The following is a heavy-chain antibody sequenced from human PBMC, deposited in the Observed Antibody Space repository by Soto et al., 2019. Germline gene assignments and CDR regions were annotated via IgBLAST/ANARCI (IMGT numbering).Heavy chain of an antibody. CDR2: MSHSGGT. CDR3: ARVERGTATTVVDAFDI. J-gene: IGHJ3*02. D-gene: IGHD1-1*01. V-gene: IGHV4-34*01. CDR1: GGSVSSGSYY. Sequence: QVQLQQWGAGLLKPSETLSLTCAVYGGSVSSGSYYWSWIRQPPGKGLEWIGEMSHSGGTHFNPSLKSRVTISADTYKNQFSLKMSSVTAADTALYYCARVERGTATTVVDAFDIWGPGTMVTVSS.